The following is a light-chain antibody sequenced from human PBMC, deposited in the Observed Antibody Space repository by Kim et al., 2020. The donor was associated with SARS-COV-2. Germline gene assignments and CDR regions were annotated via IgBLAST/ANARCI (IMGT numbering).Light chain of an antibody. J-gene: IGLJ3*02. Sequence: QSALTQPASVSGSPGQSITISCTGTSNDVGGYNYVSWYQQHPGKAPQLMIYDVSKRPSGVSNRFSGSKSGNTASLTISGLQAEDEADYYCSSYTSSTTLVFGGGTQLTVL. CDR3: SSYTSSTTLV. CDR2: DVS. V-gene: IGLV2-14*01. CDR1: SNDVGGYNY.